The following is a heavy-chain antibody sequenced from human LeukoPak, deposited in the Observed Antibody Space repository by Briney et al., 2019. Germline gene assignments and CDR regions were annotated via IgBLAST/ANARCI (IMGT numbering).Heavy chain of an antibody. D-gene: IGHD6-19*01. CDR2: IYPGDSDT. J-gene: IGHJ4*02. Sequence: GESLKISCKGSGYSFTSYWIGWVRQMPGKGLEWMGIIYPGDSDTRYSPSFQGQVTISADKSISTAYLQWSSLKASDTAMYYCARRPRLVETLNYFDYWGQGTLVTVSS. V-gene: IGHV5-51*01. CDR1: GYSFTSYW. CDR3: ARRPRLVETLNYFDY.